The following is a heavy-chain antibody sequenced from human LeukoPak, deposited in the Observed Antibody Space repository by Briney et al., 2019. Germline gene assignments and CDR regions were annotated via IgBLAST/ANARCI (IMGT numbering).Heavy chain of an antibody. V-gene: IGHV4-59*01. D-gene: IGHD2-2*01. CDR2: IYYSGST. Sequence: SETLSLTCPVSGGSISSYYWSWIRQPPGKGLEWIGYIYYSGSTNYNPPLKSRVTISVDTSKNQFSLKLSSVTAADTAVYYCGRYIVVVPAAMPEVWFGPWGQGTLVTVSS. CDR1: GGSISSYY. CDR3: GRYIVVVPAAMPEVWFGP. J-gene: IGHJ5*02.